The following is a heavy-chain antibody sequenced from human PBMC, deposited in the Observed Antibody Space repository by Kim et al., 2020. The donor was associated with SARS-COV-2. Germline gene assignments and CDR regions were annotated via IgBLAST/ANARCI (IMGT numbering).Heavy chain of an antibody. D-gene: IGHD3-9*01. J-gene: IGHJ4*02. CDR1: GGSLNSGSFY. V-gene: IGHV4-31*03. CDR3: ARKMTFDASAFDS. Sequence: SETLSLTCTVSGGSLNSGSFYWTWIRHHPGKGLEWIAYISDRGNSYYNPSLKSRVDLSVDRSKKQFSLKMRSVTSADTATYYCARKMTFDASAFDSLGQG. CDR2: ISDRGNS.